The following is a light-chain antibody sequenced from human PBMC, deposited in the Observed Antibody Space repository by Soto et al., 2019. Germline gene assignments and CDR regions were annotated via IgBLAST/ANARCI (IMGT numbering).Light chain of an antibody. V-gene: IGKV1-39*01. CDR1: QSISSY. CDR3: QQSYSTSTT. J-gene: IGKJ4*01. CDR2: AAS. Sequence: DIQMTQSPSSLSASVGDRVTITCRASQSISSYLNWYQQKPGKAPKLLIYAASRLQSGVPSRFSGSGSGTDFTLTISSLQPEDFATYYCQQSYSTSTTFGGGTKVEIK.